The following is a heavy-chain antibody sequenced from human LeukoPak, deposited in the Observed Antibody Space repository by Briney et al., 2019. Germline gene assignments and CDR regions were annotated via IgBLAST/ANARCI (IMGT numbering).Heavy chain of an antibody. Sequence: PGGSLRLSCAASGFTFSNAWMSWVRQAPGKGLEWVSSISSSSSYIYYADSVKGRFTISRDNAKNSLYLQMNSVRAEDTAVYYCARDWGYCSGGSCYHWGQGAMVTVSS. CDR3: ARDWGYCSGGSCYH. J-gene: IGHJ3*01. CDR2: ISSSSSYI. CDR1: GFTFSNAW. V-gene: IGHV3-21*01. D-gene: IGHD2-15*01.